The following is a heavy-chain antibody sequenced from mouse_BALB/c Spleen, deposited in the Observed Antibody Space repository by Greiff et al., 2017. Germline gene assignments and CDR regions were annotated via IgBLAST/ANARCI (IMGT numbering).Heavy chain of an antibody. CDR3: AREGGGRRDYAMDY. V-gene: IGHV5-15*02. Sequence: EVMLVESGGGLVQPGGSRKLSCAASGFTFSDYGMAWVRQAPGKGPEWVAFISNLAYSIYYADTVTGRFTISRENAKNTLYLEMSSLRSEDTAMYYCAREGGGRRDYAMDYWGQGTSVTVSS. CDR1: GFTFSDYG. CDR2: ISNLAYSI. D-gene: IGHD3-3*01. J-gene: IGHJ4*01.